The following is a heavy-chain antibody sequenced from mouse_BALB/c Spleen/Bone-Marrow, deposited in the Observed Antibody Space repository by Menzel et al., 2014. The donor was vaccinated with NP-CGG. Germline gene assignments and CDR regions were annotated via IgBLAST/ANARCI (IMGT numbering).Heavy chain of an antibody. J-gene: IGHJ1*01. D-gene: IGHD1-1*01. CDR3: ARGSSFSYWYFDV. V-gene: IGHV1S56*01. CDR1: GYSFTSYY. CDR2: IYPGDGSS. Sequence: VQLVESGPELVKPGASVKMSCKASGYSFTSYYIHWVKQRPGQGLEWIGWIYPGDGSSKYNEKFKGKTTLTADKSSSTVYMLISSLTSEESAIYFCARGSSFSYWYFDVWGAGTTVTVSS.